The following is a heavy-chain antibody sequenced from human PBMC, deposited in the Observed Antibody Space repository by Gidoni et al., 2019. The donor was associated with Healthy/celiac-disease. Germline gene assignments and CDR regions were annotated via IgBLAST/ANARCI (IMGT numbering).Heavy chain of an antibody. J-gene: IGHJ5*02. V-gene: IGHV4-61*02. CDR1: GGSISSGSYY. CDR2: IYTSGST. D-gene: IGHD3-9*01. Sequence: QVQLQESGPGLVKPSQTLSLTCTGSGGSISSGSYYWSWIRQPAGKGLEWLGRIYTSGSTNYNPSLKSRVTISVVTSKNQFSLKLSSVTAADTAVYYCAKGEGYYDILTGYSTWGQGTLVTVSS. CDR3: AKGEGYYDILTGYST.